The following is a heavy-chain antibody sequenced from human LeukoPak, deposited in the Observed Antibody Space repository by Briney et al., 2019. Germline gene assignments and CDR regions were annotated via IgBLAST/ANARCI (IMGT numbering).Heavy chain of an antibody. D-gene: IGHD2/OR15-2a*01. Sequence: HPGRSLRLSCAASGFTFSSYGMRWVRQAPGKGLEWVAVIWYDGSNKYYADSVKGRFTISRDNSKNTLYLQMNSLRAEDTAVYYCARDGSVPSIVRHGMDVWGQGTTVTVSS. CDR2: IWYDGSNK. CDR1: GFTFSSYG. V-gene: IGHV3-33*01. CDR3: ARDGSVPSIVRHGMDV. J-gene: IGHJ6*02.